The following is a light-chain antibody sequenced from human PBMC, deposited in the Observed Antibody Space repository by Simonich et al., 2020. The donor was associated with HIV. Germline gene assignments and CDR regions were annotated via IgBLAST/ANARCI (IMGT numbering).Light chain of an antibody. J-gene: IGKJ5*01. CDR3: QQFNSNPRT. CDR2: EAS. Sequence: AIQLTQSPSSLSASVGDRVTITCRASQGISSALVWYHKKQGKDHKVLIDEASTLESGVPSRCSGSGSGTDFTLTISSLQPEDFATYFCQQFNSNPRTFGQGTRLEIK. CDR1: QGISSA. V-gene: IGKV1-13*02.